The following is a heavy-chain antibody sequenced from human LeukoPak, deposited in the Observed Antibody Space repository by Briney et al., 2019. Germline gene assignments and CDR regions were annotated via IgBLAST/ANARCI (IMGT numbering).Heavy chain of an antibody. CDR1: GFTVSNNY. CDR2: IYSGVTA. D-gene: IGHD1-7*01. CDR3: ARDVNYDHTY. J-gene: IGHJ4*02. Sequence: GSLRLSCAASGFTVSNNYMSWVRQAPGKGLEWVSVIYSGVTAHYADSVKGRFTISRGNSKNTLYLQMNNLRAEDTAVYYCARDVNYDHTYWGQGTLVTVSS. V-gene: IGHV3-66*01.